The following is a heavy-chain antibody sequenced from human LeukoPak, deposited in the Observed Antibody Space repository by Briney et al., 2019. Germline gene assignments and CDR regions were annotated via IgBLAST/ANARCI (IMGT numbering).Heavy chain of an antibody. CDR2: VYHSGST. J-gene: IGHJ5*02. CDR1: GGSISSGGYY. Sequence: PSDTLSLTCTVSGGSISSGGYYWSWIRQPPGKGLEWIGYVYHSGSTYYNPSLKSRVTISVDRSKNQFSLKLSSVTAADTAVYYCARDRMGNRFDPWGQGTLVTVSS. CDR3: ARDRMGNRFDP. V-gene: IGHV4-30-2*01. D-gene: IGHD3-16*01.